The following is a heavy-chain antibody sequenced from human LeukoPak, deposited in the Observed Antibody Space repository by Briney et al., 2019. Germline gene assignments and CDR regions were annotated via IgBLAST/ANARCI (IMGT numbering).Heavy chain of an antibody. J-gene: IGHJ4*02. CDR2: ISAYNGNT. CDR1: GCIFTTYY. CDR3: ARDYYDSSGNVHFDY. Sequence: ASVKVSCKASGCIFTTYYIHWVRQAPGQGLEWMGWISAYNGNTNYAQKLQGRVTMTTDTSTSTAYMELRSLRSDDTAVYYCARDYYDSSGNVHFDYWGQGTLVTVSS. V-gene: IGHV1-18*04. D-gene: IGHD3-22*01.